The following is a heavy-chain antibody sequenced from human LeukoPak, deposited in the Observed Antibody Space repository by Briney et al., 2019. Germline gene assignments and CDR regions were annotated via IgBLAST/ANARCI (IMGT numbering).Heavy chain of an antibody. CDR2: IYYSGST. CDR3: ARHSSMRSPITP. V-gene: IGHV4-39*01. J-gene: IGHJ5*02. D-gene: IGHD3-22*01. Sequence: SETLSLTCTVSGGSISSYYWGWIRQPPGKGLEWIGSIYYSGSTYYNPSLKSRVIISVDTSKNQFSLKLSSETAADTAVYYCARHSSMRSPITPWGQGTLVTVSS. CDR1: GGSISSYY.